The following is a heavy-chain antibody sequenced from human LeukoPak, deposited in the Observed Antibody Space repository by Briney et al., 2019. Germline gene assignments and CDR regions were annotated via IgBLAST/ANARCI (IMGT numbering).Heavy chain of an antibody. D-gene: IGHD3-22*01. Sequence: SETLSLTCTVSGYSISSGYYWGWIRRPPGKGLEWIGSIYHSGSTYYNPSLKSRVTISVDTSKNQFSLKLSSVTAADTAVYYCARGGYYDTIGGYWGQGTLVTVSS. V-gene: IGHV4-38-2*02. CDR3: ARGGYYDTIGGY. CDR1: GYSISSGYY. J-gene: IGHJ4*02. CDR2: IYHSGST.